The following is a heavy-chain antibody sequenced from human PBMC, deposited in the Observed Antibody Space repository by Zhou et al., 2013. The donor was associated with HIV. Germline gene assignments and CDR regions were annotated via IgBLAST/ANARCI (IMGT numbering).Heavy chain of an antibody. CDR2: IIPIFGTA. V-gene: IGHV1-69*05. Sequence: QVQLVQSGAEVKKPGSSVKVSCKASGGTFSSFAITWVRQAPGQGLEWMGGIIPIFGTANYAQKLQGRVTITTDESTNTAYMEVSSLRSEDTAVYYCARRSELGDYFDYWGQGTLVTVSS. J-gene: IGHJ4*02. CDR3: ARRSELGDYFDY. CDR1: GGTFSSFA. D-gene: IGHD3-16*01.